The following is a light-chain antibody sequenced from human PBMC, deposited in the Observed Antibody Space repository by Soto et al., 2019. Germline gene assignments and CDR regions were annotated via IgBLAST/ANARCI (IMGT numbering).Light chain of an antibody. J-gene: IGKJ5*01. CDR3: HQRYNWPRVT. V-gene: IGKV3-11*01. CDR1: QSVSNS. Sequence: EIVLTQSPATLSMSPGERVTLSCRASQSVSNSLAWYQQKPGQPPRLLIYDVSNRATGIPARFSGSGSGTDFTLTITSLEPEDFAVYFCHQRYNWPRVTFGQGTQLDIK. CDR2: DVS.